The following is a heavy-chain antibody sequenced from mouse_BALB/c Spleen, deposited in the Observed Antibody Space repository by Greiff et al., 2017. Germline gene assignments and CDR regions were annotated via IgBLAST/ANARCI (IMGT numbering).Heavy chain of an antibody. D-gene: IGHD1-1*01. CDR1: GFTFSDYY. CDR2: ISDGGSYT. Sequence: DVQLVESGGGLVKPGGSLKLSCAASGFTFSDYYMYWVRQTPEKRLEWVATISDGGSYTYYPDSVKGRFTISRDNAKNNLYLQMSSLKSEDTAMYYCTRDYYGSRGSFDYWGQGTTLTVSS. CDR3: TRDYYGSRGSFDY. J-gene: IGHJ2*01. V-gene: IGHV5-4*02.